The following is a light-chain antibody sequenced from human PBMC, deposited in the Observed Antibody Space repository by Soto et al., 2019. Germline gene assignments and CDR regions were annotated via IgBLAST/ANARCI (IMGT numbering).Light chain of an antibody. CDR2: EAS. CDR3: QQYNIYWT. CDR1: QSISSW. V-gene: IGKV1-5*01. J-gene: IGKJ1*01. Sequence: DIQMTQYPSTLSASVGDRVTITCRASQSISSWLAWYQQKPGKATKLLIYEASSLESGVTSRFSGSGSGTEFTLTISSLQHDDFATYYCQQYNIYWTFGQGTKVEIK.